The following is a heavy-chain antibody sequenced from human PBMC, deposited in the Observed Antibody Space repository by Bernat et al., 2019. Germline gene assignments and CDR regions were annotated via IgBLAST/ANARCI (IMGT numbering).Heavy chain of an antibody. CDR3: AKAEYSSSSRHFDY. CDR2: VNSDGSST. D-gene: IGHD6-6*01. J-gene: IGHJ4*02. CDR1: GLTFSSYW. V-gene: IGHV3-74*02. Sequence: ELQLVESGGGLVQPGGSLRLSCAASGLTFSSYWMHWVRQAPGKGLVWVSRVNSDGSSTSYADSVKGRFTISRDNAKNTLFLQMNSLRAEDTAVYYCAKAEYSSSSRHFDYWGQGTLVTVSS.